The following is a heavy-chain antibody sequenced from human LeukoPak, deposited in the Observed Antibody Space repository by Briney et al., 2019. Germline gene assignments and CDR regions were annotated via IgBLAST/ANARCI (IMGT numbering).Heavy chain of an antibody. V-gene: IGHV4-34*01. Sequence: TSETLSLTCAVYGGSFSGYYWSWIRQPPGKGLEWIGEINHSGSTNYNPSLKSRVTISVDTSKNQFSLKLSSVTAADTAVYYCARGRGYSYGYAPNYYYYMDVWGKGTTVTVSS. J-gene: IGHJ6*03. CDR2: INHSGST. D-gene: IGHD5-18*01. CDR3: ARGRGYSYGYAPNYYYYMDV. CDR1: GGSFSGYY.